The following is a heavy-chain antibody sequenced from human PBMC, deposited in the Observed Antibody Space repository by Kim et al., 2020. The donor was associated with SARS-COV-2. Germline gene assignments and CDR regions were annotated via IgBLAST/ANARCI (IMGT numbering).Heavy chain of an antibody. V-gene: IGHV1-69*13. CDR2: IIPIFGTA. J-gene: IGHJ4*02. Sequence: SVKVSCKASGGTFSSYAISWVRQAPGQGLEWMGGIIPIFGTANYAQKFQGRVTITADESTSTAYMELSSLRSEDTAVYYCARGSSNYGDYDYFDYWGQGTLVTVSS. CDR3: ARGSSNYGDYDYFDY. D-gene: IGHD4-17*01. CDR1: GGTFSSYA.